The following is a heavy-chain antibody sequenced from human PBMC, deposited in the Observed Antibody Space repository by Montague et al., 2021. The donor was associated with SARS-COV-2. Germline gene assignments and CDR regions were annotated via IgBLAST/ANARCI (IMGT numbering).Heavy chain of an antibody. D-gene: IGHD1-1*01. CDR2: ITSSSTYI. CDR1: GFTFNTYI. Sequence: SLRLSCAASGFTFNTYIMNWVRQAPGKGLEWVSAITSSSTYIYYADSVKGRFTISRDNAKNSLYLQMNSLRAEDTAVYYCARAKNDYTWNDWYFYGMDVWGQGTTVTVSS. J-gene: IGHJ6*02. V-gene: IGHV3-21*01. CDR3: ARAKNDYTWNDWYFYGMDV.